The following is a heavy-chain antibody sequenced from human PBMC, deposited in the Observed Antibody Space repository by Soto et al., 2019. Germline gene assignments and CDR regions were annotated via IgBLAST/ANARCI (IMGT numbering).Heavy chain of an antibody. V-gene: IGHV6-1*01. CDR2: TYYRSKWYN. CDR3: ARDSERWLQKYPCDAFDI. CDR1: GDSVSSNSAA. J-gene: IGHJ3*02. D-gene: IGHD5-12*01. Sequence: SQTLSLTCAISGDSVSSNSAAWNWIRQSPSRGLEWLGRTYYRSKWYNDYAVSVKSRITINPDTSKNQFSLQLNSVTPEDTAVYCWARDSERWLQKYPCDAFDIWGQGTMVTVSS.